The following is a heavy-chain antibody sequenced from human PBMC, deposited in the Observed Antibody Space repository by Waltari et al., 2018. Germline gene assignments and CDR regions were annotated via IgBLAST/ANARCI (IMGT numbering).Heavy chain of an antibody. CDR1: GYSISSGYY. CDR2: ISGSGGST. D-gene: IGHD5-12*01. V-gene: IGHV3-23*01. CDR3: AKSTRNYFDY. J-gene: IGHJ4*02. Sequence: VQLQESGPGLVKPSETLSLTCAVSGYSISSGYYWGWVRQAPGKGLEWVSAISGSGGSTYYADSVKGRFTISRDNSKNTLYLQMNSLRAEDTAVYYCAKSTRNYFDYWGQGTLVTVSS.